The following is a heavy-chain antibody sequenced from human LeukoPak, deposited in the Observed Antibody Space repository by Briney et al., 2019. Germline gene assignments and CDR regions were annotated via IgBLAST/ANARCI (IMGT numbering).Heavy chain of an antibody. Sequence: GGSLRLSCAASGFTFSGYAMSWVRQAPGKGLEWVSAISGSGGSTYYADSVKGRFTISRDNAKNSLYLQINSLRAEDTAVYYCARDLMIVVLTNAFDIWGQGTMVTVSS. V-gene: IGHV3-23*01. CDR1: GFTFSGYA. J-gene: IGHJ3*02. CDR2: ISGSGGST. CDR3: ARDLMIVVLTNAFDI. D-gene: IGHD3-22*01.